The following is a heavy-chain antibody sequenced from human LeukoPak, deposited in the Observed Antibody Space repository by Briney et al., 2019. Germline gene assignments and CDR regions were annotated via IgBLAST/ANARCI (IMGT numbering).Heavy chain of an antibody. CDR3: ARDSSGWYGNWFDP. D-gene: IGHD6-19*01. J-gene: IGHJ5*02. V-gene: IGHV4-39*07. CDR2: IYYSGST. CDR1: GGSISSSSYY. Sequence: PSETLSLTCTVSGGSISSSSYYWGWIRQPPGKGLEWIGSIYYSGSTYYNPSLKSRVTISVDTSKNQFSLKLSSVTAADTAVYYCARDSSGWYGNWFDPWGQGTLVTVSS.